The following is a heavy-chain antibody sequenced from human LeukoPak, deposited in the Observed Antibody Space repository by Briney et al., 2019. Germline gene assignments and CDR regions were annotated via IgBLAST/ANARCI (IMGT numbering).Heavy chain of an antibody. V-gene: IGHV3-48*03. J-gene: IGHJ4*02. D-gene: IGHD5-24*01. CDR1: GFTFSSYE. Sequence: GGSLRLSCVASGFTFSSYEMNWVRQAPGKGLEWVSYISSSGSTIYYADSVKGRFTISRDNAKNSLYLQMNSLRAEDTAVYYCARDSPEEMATISFDYWGQGTLVTVAS. CDR3: ARDSPEEMATISFDY. CDR2: ISSSGSTI.